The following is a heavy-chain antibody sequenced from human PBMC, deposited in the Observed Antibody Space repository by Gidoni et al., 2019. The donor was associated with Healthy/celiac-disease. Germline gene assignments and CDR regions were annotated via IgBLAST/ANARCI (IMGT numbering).Heavy chain of an antibody. V-gene: IGHV6-1*01. CDR3: ARGVGSTSPYYYYGMDV. Sequence: QVQLQQSGPGLVKPSPTLSLTCAISGDRVSSNSAAWNWIRQSPSRGLEWRGRTYYRSKWYNDYAVSVKSRITINPDTSKNQFSLQLNSVTPEDTAVYYCARGVGSTSPYYYYGMDVWGQGTTVTVSS. CDR2: TYYRSKWYN. CDR1: GDRVSSNSAA. D-gene: IGHD2-2*01. J-gene: IGHJ6*02.